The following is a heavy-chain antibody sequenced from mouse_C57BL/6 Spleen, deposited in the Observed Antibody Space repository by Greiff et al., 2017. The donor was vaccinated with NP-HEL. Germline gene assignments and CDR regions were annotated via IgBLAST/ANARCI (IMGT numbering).Heavy chain of an antibody. CDR3: ARPLSFITTVVAPFDY. CDR1: GFNIKDYY. CDR2: IDPEDGET. D-gene: IGHD1-1*01. V-gene: IGHV14-2*01. Sequence: VQLKQSGAELVKPGASVKLSCTASGFNIKDYYMHWVKQRTEQGLEWIGRIDPEDGETKYAPKFQGKATITADTSSNPAYLQLSRLTSEDTADYYCARPLSFITTVVAPFDYWGQGTTLTVSS. J-gene: IGHJ2*01.